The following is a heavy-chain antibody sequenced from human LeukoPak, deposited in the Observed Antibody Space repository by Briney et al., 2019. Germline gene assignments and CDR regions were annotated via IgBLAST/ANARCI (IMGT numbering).Heavy chain of an antibody. D-gene: IGHD2-15*01. Sequence: PGGSLRLSCAASGFTFSSYSMNWVRQAPGKGLEWVSSISSSSSYIYYADSVKGRFTISRDNAKNSLYLQMNSLRAEDTAVYYCARGGAAAPYYYYYYMDVWGKGTTVTVSS. CDR3: ARGGAAAPYYYYYYMDV. J-gene: IGHJ6*03. CDR2: ISSSSSYI. CDR1: GFTFSSYS. V-gene: IGHV3-21*01.